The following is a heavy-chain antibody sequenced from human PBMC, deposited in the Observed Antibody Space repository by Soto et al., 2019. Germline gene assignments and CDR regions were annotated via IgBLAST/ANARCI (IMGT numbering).Heavy chain of an antibody. CDR1: GYIFNSFG. Sequence: ASVKVSCKASGYIFNSFGISWVRQAPGQGLEWMGWISAYTGNTKYAQNFRGRVTMTTDTSTSTAYMELRSLRSDDTAVYYCARRWTTGEIDYWGQGTLVTVSS. D-gene: IGHD4-17*01. CDR2: ISAYTGNT. V-gene: IGHV1-18*01. J-gene: IGHJ4*02. CDR3: ARRWTTGEIDY.